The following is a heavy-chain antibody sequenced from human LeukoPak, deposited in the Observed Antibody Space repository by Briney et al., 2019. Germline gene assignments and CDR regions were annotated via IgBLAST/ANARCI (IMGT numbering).Heavy chain of an antibody. CDR3: ARDRYYYDSSGYSLFDY. J-gene: IGHJ4*02. CDR1: GGSFSGYY. CDR2: IYYSGST. D-gene: IGHD3-22*01. V-gene: IGHV4-59*01. Sequence: PSETLSLTCAVYGGSFSGYYWSWIRQPPGKGLEWIGYIYYSGSTNYNPSLKSRVTISVDTSKNQFSLKLRSVTAADTAVYYCARDRYYYDSSGYSLFDYWGQGTLVTVSS.